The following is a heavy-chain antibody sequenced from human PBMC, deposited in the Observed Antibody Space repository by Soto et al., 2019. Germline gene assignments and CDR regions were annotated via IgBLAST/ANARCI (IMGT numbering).Heavy chain of an antibody. J-gene: IGHJ4*02. CDR3: ARGGKIAAAGMDY. Sequence: SQTLSLTSAISGDSVSSNSAXWNWIRQSPSRGLEWLGRTYYWSKWYIDYAASVKSRLIINPDTSKNEFSLQLNSVTPEDTAVYFCARGGKIAAAGMDYGGQGILVTVSS. D-gene: IGHD6-13*01. V-gene: IGHV6-1*01. CDR1: GDSVSSNSAX. CDR2: TYYWSKWYI.